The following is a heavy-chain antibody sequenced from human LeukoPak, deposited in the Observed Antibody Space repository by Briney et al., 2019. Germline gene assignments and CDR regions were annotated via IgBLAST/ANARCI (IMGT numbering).Heavy chain of an antibody. J-gene: IGHJ4*02. V-gene: IGHV3-30*02. CDR2: IRYDGSNK. CDR1: GFTFSSYG. D-gene: IGHD5-12*01. Sequence: PGGSLRLSCAASGFTFSSYGMYWVRQAPGKGLEWVAFIRYDGSNKYYADSVKGRFTISRDNSKNTLYLQMNSLRAEDTAVYYCAKASGGYDYFDYWGQGTLVTVSS. CDR3: AKASGGYDYFDY.